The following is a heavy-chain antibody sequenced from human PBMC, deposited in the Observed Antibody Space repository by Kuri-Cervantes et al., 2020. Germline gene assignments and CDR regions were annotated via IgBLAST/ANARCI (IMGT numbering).Heavy chain of an antibody. J-gene: IGHJ4*02. D-gene: IGHD2-15*01. Sequence: GGSLRLSCAASGFTFSSYAMHWVRQAPGKGLEYVSAISSNGGSTYYADSVKGRFTISRDNSKNTLYLQMGSLRAEDIAVYYCARDGWDIVVVVAATHGNYFDYWGQGTLVTVSS. CDR1: GFTFSSYA. CDR2: ISSNGGST. V-gene: IGHV3-64*02. CDR3: ARDGWDIVVVVAATHGNYFDY.